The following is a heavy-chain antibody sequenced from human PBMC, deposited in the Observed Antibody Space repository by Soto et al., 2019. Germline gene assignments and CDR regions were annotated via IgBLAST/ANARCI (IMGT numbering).Heavy chain of an antibody. CDR2: TSHTGTT. Sequence: QVQLQESGPGLVKPSETLSLTCTVSGVSISSDYWTWIRQSPGKGLEWIAYTSHTGTTDYNPSLKSRVTISLATAKNQVSLKLSSVTAADTAVYYCARGPPWMDAFGIWGQGTKVSVSP. V-gene: IGHV4-59*01. J-gene: IGHJ3*02. CDR1: GVSISSDY. CDR3: ARGPPWMDAFGI. D-gene: IGHD5-12*01.